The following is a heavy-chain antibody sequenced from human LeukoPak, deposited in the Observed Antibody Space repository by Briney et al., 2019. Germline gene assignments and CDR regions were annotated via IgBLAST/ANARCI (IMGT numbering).Heavy chain of an antibody. J-gene: IGHJ4*02. V-gene: IGHV1-46*01. Sequence: ASVKVSCKASGYTFASYYMHWVRQAPGQGLEWMGIINPSGGSTSYAQKFQGRVTMTRDTSTSTVYMELSSLRSEDTAVYYCARDASVYYDFWSGYNDYRGQGTLVTVSS. CDR1: GYTFASYY. CDR3: ARDASVYYDFWSGYNDY. CDR2: INPSGGST. D-gene: IGHD3-3*01.